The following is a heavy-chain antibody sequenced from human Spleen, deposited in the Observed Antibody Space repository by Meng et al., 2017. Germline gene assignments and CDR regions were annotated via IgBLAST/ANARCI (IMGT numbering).Heavy chain of an antibody. D-gene: IGHD3-22*01. J-gene: IGHJ4*02. CDR2: IYNSGST. V-gene: IGHV4-59*01. CDR3: ARGNYLYDSTGSYFFDY. Sequence: ESLKISCAGSGFIFSDYYMSWIRQVPGKGLEWIAYIYNSGSTNYNASLKSPVTISVDTSKNQFSLNLRSVTAADTAVYYCARGNYLYDSTGSYFFDYWGQGALVTVSS. CDR1: GFIFSDYY.